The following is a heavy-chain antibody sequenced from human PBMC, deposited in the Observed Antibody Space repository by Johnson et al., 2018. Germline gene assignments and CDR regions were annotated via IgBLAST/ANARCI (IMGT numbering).Heavy chain of an antibody. CDR1: GFTFSNYG. J-gene: IGHJ6*03. Sequence: QVQLLESGGGVVQPGRSLRLSCAASGFTFSNYGMHWVRQAQGKGLEWVAVISYDGSNKYYAESVKGRFTISRDNSKNTLCLKMNSLRAEDPAVDYCPKAPRGGSPGYYMDVCGKGTTVTVSS. CDR2: ISYDGSNK. V-gene: IGHV3-30*18. CDR3: PKAPRGGSPGYYMDV. D-gene: IGHD3-16*01.